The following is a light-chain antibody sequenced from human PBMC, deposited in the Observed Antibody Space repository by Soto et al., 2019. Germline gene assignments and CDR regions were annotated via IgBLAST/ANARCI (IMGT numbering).Light chain of an antibody. CDR1: QSISSY. J-gene: IGKJ2*01. CDR3: KQSYSTPPT. Sequence: DIQMTQSPSSLSASVGDRVTITCRASQSISSYLNWYRQKPGKAPKLLIYAASSLQSGVPSRFSGSGSGTDFTLTISSLQPEDFATYYCKQSYSTPPTFGQGTKVEIK. V-gene: IGKV1-39*01. CDR2: AAS.